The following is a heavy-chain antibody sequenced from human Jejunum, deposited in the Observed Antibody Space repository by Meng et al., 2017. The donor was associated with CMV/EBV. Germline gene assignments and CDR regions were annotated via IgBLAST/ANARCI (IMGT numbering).Heavy chain of an antibody. CDR2: VYYTGTT. J-gene: IGHJ5*02. CDR1: GGSISTYY. D-gene: IGHD3-3*01. CDR3: ARGHRVRVDFWSGYEETFDP. Sequence: QVQLQESGPTQVKPSETLSLTCTVSGGSISTYYWTWIRQPPGMGLEWIGNVYYTGTTNYNPSLQSRVAISMDTSINQFSLKLTSVTDADTAVYYCARGHRVRVDFWSGYEETFDPWGQGTLVTVSS. V-gene: IGHV4-59*01.